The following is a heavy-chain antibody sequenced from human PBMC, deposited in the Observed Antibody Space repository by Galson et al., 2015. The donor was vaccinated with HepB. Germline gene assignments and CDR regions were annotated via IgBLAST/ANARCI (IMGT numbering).Heavy chain of an antibody. J-gene: IGHJ4*02. CDR2: IRSKANNYAT. Sequence: SLRLSCAASGFTFSGSAIHWVRQASGKGPEWVGRIRSKANNYATSYVPSLEGRFTISRDDSKSMAYLHMRSLKSEDTAVYYCARVHPEYTSGWYRQALYYFDSWGQGTLVAVSS. CDR3: ARVHPEYTSGWYRQALYYFDS. D-gene: IGHD6-19*01. CDR1: GFTFSGSA. V-gene: IGHV3-73*01.